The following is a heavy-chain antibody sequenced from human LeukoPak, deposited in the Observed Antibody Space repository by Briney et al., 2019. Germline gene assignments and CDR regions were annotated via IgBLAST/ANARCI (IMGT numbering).Heavy chain of an antibody. J-gene: IGHJ3*02. CDR2: NSACNDNT. Sequence: ASVKVSCKASGYTFTTYGISWVRQAPGQGLEWMGWNSACNDNTNYAQKFHDRVSITTDTATDTSYMELRSLSSDDTALYYCARDWFCSGGSCRNVFDIWGQGTMVTVSS. CDR3: ARDWFCSGGSCRNVFDI. D-gene: IGHD2-15*01. V-gene: IGHV1-18*01. CDR1: GYTFTTYG.